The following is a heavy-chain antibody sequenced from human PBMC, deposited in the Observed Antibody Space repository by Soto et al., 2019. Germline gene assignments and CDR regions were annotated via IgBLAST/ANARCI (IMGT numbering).Heavy chain of an antibody. D-gene: IGHD1-7*01. Sequence: EVQLVESGGGLVQPGRSLRLSCAASGFTFDDYAMHWVRQAPGKGLEWVSGISWNSGSIGYADSEKGRFTISRDNAKNSLYLQMNSLRAEDTALYYCAAGWVPRTGTTSTFDYWGQGTLVTVSS. V-gene: IGHV3-9*01. CDR3: AAGWVPRTGTTSTFDY. CDR1: GFTFDDYA. CDR2: ISWNSGSI. J-gene: IGHJ4*02.